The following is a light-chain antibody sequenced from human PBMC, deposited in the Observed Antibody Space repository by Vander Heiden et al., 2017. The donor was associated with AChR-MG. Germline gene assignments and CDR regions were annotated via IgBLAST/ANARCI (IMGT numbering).Light chain of an antibody. J-gene: IGKJ2*01. Sequence: TQCISSYLNWYQQKPGQAPKLLIYAASSLQRSVPSWFSSSRSGTDDTLTISSLLPEDFATNYYQQSYSTPQYTFGQGTKLEIK. CDR1: QCISSY. V-gene: IGKV1-39*01. CDR2: AAS. CDR3: QQSYSTPQYT.